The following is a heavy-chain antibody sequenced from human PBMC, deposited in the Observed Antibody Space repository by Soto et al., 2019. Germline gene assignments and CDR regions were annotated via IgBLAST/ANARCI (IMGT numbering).Heavy chain of an antibody. CDR3: ARDIFPDCSSTSCPFYGMDV. CDR2: IYHSGST. CDR1: GGSISSSHW. J-gene: IGHJ6*02. Sequence: PSETLSLTCAVSGGSISSSHWWRWVRQPPGKGLEWIGEIYHSGSTNYNPSLKSRVTISVDKSKNQFSLKLSSVTAADTAVYYCARDIFPDCSSTSCPFYGMDVWGQGTTVAVSS. V-gene: IGHV4-4*02. D-gene: IGHD2-2*01.